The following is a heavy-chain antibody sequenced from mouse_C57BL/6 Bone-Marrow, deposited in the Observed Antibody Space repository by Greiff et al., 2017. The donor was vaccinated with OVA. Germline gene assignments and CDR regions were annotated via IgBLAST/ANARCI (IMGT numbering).Heavy chain of an antibody. CDR1: GYTFTSYW. CDR3: ARRAYYSKGGFDY. CDR2: IHPNSGST. Sequence: QVQLQQPGAELVKPGASVKLSCKASGYTFTSYWMHWVKQRPGQGLEWIGMIHPNSGSTNYNEKFKSKATLTVDKSSSTAYMQLSSLTSEDSAVYYCARRAYYSKGGFDYWGQGTTLTVSS. V-gene: IGHV1-64*01. D-gene: IGHD2-5*01. J-gene: IGHJ2*01.